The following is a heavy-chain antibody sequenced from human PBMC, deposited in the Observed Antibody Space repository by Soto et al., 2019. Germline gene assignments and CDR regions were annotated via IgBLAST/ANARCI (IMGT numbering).Heavy chain of an antibody. J-gene: IGHJ6*02. Sequence: SVKASCKASGGTFRSYAISWVRQAPGQGLEWMGGIIPIFGTANYAQKFQGRVTITADKSTSTAYMELSSLRSEDTAVYYCARSKGDFWSGPNYYGMDVWGQGTTVTVSS. V-gene: IGHV1-69*06. CDR3: ARSKGDFWSGPNYYGMDV. CDR2: IIPIFGTA. CDR1: GGTFRSYA. D-gene: IGHD3-3*01.